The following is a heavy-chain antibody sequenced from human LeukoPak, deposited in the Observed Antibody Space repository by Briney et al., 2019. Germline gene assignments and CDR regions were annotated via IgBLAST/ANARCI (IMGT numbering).Heavy chain of an antibody. J-gene: IGHJ4*02. CDR3: ARGYYYGSGSYNPYDY. CDR1: GGTFSSYA. V-gene: IGHV1-69*06. Sequence: SVKVSCKASGGTFSSYAISWVRQAPGRGLEWMGGIIPIFGTANYAQKFQGRVTITVDKSTSTAYMELSSLRSEDTAVYYCARGYYYGSGSYNPYDYWGQGTLVTVSS. CDR2: IIPIFGTA. D-gene: IGHD3-10*01.